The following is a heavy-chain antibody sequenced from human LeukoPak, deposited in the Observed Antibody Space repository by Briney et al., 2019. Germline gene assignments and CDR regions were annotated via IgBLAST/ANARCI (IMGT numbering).Heavy chain of an antibody. J-gene: IGHJ4*02. CDR2: IYSGST. CDR1: GGSISSSSYY. V-gene: IGHV4-39*07. Sequence: SETLSLTCTVSGGSISSSSYYWGWIRQPPGKGLEWIGSIYSGSTYYNPSLKSRVTISVDTSKNQFSLKLSSVTAAGTAVYYCARAYYDFWSGYRITYYFDYWGQGTLVTVSS. CDR3: ARAYYDFWSGYRITYYFDY. D-gene: IGHD3-3*01.